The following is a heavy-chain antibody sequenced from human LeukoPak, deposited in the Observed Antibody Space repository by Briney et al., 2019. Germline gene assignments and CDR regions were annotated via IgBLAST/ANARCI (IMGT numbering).Heavy chain of an antibody. CDR1: GFTFSTYA. Sequence: GGSLRLSCAASGFTFSTYAMTWVRQAPGKRLEWVSSFSGSFSSTYYADSVKGRFTISRDNSENTLYLQMNSLRAEDTAVYYCAKGGTVIARLIAADWGQGTLVTVSS. V-gene: IGHV3-23*01. D-gene: IGHD6-6*01. J-gene: IGHJ4*02. CDR2: FSGSFSST. CDR3: AKGGTVIARLIAAD.